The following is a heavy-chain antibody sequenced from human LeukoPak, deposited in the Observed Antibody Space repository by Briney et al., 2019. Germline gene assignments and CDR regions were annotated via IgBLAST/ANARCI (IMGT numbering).Heavy chain of an antibody. J-gene: IGHJ6*03. Sequence: PGGSLRLSCAASGFTFSSYSMNWVRQAPGKGLEWVSYISSSSSTIYYADSVKGRFTISRDNAKNSLYLQMNSLRAEDTAVYCCARRQYTLLKGNYQYIDVWGKGTTVTVSS. V-gene: IGHV3-48*01. CDR1: GFTFSSYS. D-gene: IGHD2-2*01. CDR2: ISSSSSTI. CDR3: ARRQYTLLKGNYQYIDV.